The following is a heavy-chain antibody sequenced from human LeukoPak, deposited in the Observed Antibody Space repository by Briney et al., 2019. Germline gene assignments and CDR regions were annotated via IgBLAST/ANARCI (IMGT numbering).Heavy chain of an antibody. CDR2: INHNGNVN. J-gene: IGHJ6*02. CDR3: ARGGGLDV. CDR1: GFTFSSYW. D-gene: IGHD3-16*01. Sequence: GGSLRLSCAASGFTFSSYWMNWARQAPGKGLEWVASINHNGNVNYYVDSVKGRFTVSRDNAKNSLYLQMSNLRAEDMAVYFCARGGGLDVWGQGATVTVSS. V-gene: IGHV3-7*03.